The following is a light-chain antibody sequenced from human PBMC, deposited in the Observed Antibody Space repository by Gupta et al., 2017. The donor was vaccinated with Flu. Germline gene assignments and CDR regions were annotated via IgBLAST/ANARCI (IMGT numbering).Light chain of an antibody. CDR3: QQYNSWPRT. CDR1: QSVRSN. V-gene: IGKV3-15*01. CDR2: GPS. Sequence: PATLSVSPGERATLSCRASQSVRSNLAWYQQRPGQAPRLLIYGPSTRANGIPARFSGSGSWTEFTLTISSLQSEDFAVYYCQQYNSWPRTFGQGTKVEIK. J-gene: IGKJ1*01.